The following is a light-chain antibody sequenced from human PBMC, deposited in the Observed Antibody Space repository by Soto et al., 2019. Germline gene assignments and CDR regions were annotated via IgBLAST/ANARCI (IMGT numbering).Light chain of an antibody. Sequence: DIQMTQSPSSVSASIGDRVTITCRASQSIAGHLHWYQQIPGKAPKVLIYAASRLQSGVPSRFSGSGSGTEYTLTINSLQPEDFATYFCQQGYSTPLTFGGGTKVEIK. J-gene: IGKJ4*01. CDR3: QQGYSTPLT. CDR2: AAS. V-gene: IGKV1-39*01. CDR1: QSIAGH.